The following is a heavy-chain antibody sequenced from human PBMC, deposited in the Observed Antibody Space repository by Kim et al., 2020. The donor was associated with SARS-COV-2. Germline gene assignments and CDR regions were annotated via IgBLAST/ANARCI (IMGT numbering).Heavy chain of an antibody. V-gene: IGHV4-59*12. D-gene: IGHD4-17*01. CDR3: VTGRRRGTGADV. Sequence: SETLSLTCTVTRGSINRKYRSWFRHPPGHGMEWILYIFYSGDITFNPSFRGGGTISIKTSQKQLSLMQTSVTAGDRTTYYCVTGRRRGTGADV. CDR2: IFYSGDI. CDR1: RGSINRKY. J-gene: IGHJ6*01.